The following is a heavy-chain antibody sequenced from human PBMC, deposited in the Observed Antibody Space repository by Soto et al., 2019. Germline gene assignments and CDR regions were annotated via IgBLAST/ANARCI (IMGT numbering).Heavy chain of an antibody. V-gene: IGHV3-30-3*01. D-gene: IGHD4-17*01. CDR1: GFTFSSYA. CDR2: ISYDGSNK. J-gene: IGHJ3*02. Sequence: GGSLRLSCAASGFTFSSYAMHWVRQAPGKGLEWVAVISYDGSNKYYADSVKGRFTISRDNSKNTLYLQMNSLRAEDTAVYYCARVMTTVTTGAFDIWGQGTMVTVSS. CDR3: ARVMTTVTTGAFDI.